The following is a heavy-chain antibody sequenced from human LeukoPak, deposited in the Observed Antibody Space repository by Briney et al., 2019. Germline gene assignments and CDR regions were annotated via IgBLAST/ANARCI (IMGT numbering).Heavy chain of an antibody. Sequence: PSETLSLTCTVSGGSISSYYWSWIRQPPGKGLEWIGYIYYSGSTNYNPSLKSRVTISVDTSKNQFSLKLSSVTAADTAVYYCARVPPLYFDTYYFDYWGQGTLVTVPS. CDR2: IYYSGST. CDR3: ARVPPLYFDTYYFDY. V-gene: IGHV4-59*01. D-gene: IGHD3-9*01. J-gene: IGHJ4*02. CDR1: GGSISSYY.